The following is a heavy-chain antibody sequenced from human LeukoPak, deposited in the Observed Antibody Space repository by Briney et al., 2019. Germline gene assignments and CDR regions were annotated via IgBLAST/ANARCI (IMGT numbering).Heavy chain of an antibody. CDR1: GYTFTSNY. CDR3: SRGVIVGAAYFDY. J-gene: IGHJ4*02. CDR2: ISPSGGST. V-gene: IGHV1-46*03. Sequence: ASVKVSCKAFGYTFTSNYMHWVRQAPGQGPEWMGVISPSGGSTTYAQKFQGRVTLTRDMSTSTDYLELSSLRSEDTAVYYCSRGVIVGAAYFDYWGQGTLVTVSS. D-gene: IGHD1-26*01.